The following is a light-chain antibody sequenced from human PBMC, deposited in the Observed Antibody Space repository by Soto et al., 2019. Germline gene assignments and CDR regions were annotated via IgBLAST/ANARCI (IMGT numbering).Light chain of an antibody. J-gene: IGKJ1*01. CDR2: WAS. CDR3: QQYYSTCWT. Sequence: DIVINQSPDSLAVYLGERATINCKSSQSVLSSSNNRNYLAWFQLKPGQPPKLLIYWASTRESGVPDRFSGSGSGTDFTLPISNLHAEDVAVYYCQQYYSTCWTFGQGPKVDSK. V-gene: IGKV4-1*01. CDR1: QSVLSSSNNRNY.